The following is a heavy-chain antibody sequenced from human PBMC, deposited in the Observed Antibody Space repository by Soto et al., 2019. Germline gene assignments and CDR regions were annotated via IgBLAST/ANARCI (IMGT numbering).Heavy chain of an antibody. Sequence: EVQLVESGGGLVKPGGSLRLSCAASGVTFSNAWMSWVRQAPGKGPDLVGRVKSKTDGETTGYATPVRGRFTISRDDSKNLMYLKMTSLQTEDTALYYWTADVRRKEVWGFDPWGQGTLVTVSS. CDR3: TADVRRKEVWGFDP. CDR2: VKSKTDGETT. J-gene: IGHJ5*02. D-gene: IGHD1-26*01. V-gene: IGHV3-15*01. CDR1: GVTFSNAW.